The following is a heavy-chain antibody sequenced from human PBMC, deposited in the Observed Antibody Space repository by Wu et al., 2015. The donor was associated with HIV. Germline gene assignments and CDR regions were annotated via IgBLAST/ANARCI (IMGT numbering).Heavy chain of an antibody. CDR2: INPNSGGT. CDR3: ARASAVGHFDP. D-gene: IGHD6-19*01. Sequence: QVQLVQSGAEVKKPGASVKVSCKASGYTFTGYYIHWVRQAPGQGLEWMGWINPNSGGTNYAQKFQVRVTTTRDTSISTAYMELTRLKSDDTAVYYCARASAVGHFDPWGQGTLVTVSS. V-gene: IGHV1-2*02. CDR1: GYTFTGYY. J-gene: IGHJ5*02.